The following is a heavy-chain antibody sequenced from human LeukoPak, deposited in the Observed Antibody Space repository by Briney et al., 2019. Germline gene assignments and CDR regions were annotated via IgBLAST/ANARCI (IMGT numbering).Heavy chain of an antibody. CDR2: IKQDGNEK. V-gene: IGHV3-7*01. D-gene: IGHD1-26*01. CDR1: GFTFSGYW. Sequence: GGSLRLSCAASGFTFSGYWMSWVRQTPEKGLEWVANIKQDGNEKYYVDTVKGRFTISRDNAKNSLYLQMNSLRADDTAVYYCARDKIVGPTTLDYWGQGTLVTVSS. J-gene: IGHJ4*02. CDR3: ARDKIVGPTTLDY.